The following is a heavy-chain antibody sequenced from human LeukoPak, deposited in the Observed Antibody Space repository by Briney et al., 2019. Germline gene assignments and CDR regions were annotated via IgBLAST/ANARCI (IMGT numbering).Heavy chain of an antibody. V-gene: IGHV1-8*01. CDR1: GYTFTSYD. Sequence: GASVKVSCKASGYTFTSYDVNWVRQATGQGLEWMGWMNPISGDTGYALKFQGRVTMTRNTSISTAYMELSSLRSEDTAVYYCARDYYDILTGYYSFDYWGQGTLVTVSS. J-gene: IGHJ4*02. D-gene: IGHD3-9*01. CDR2: MNPISGDT. CDR3: ARDYYDILTGYYSFDY.